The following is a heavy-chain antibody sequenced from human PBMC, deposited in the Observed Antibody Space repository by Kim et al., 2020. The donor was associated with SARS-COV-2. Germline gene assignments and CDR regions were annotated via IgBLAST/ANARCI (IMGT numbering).Heavy chain of an antibody. V-gene: IGHV3-23*01. CDR1: GFTFSSYA. D-gene: IGHD3-22*01. CDR2: ISGSGGST. CDR3: AKEYGHYDSSGLDDY. Sequence: GGSLRLSCAASGFTFSSYAMSWVRQAPGKGLEWVSAISGSGGSTYYADSVKGRFTISRDNSKNTLYLQMNSLRAEDMAVYYCAKEYGHYDSSGLDDYWGQGTLVTVSS. J-gene: IGHJ4*02.